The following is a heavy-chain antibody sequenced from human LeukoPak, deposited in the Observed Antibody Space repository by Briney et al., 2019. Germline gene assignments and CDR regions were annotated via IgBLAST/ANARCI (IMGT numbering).Heavy chain of an antibody. J-gene: IGHJ4*02. V-gene: IGHV4-34*01. CDR1: GGSFSGYY. CDR2: INRSGRT. D-gene: IGHD4-23*01. CDR3: ARRSYGGPDF. Sequence: SETLSLTCAVYGGSFSGYYWSWIRQPPGKGLEWIGEINRSGRTNYNPSLKSRVTISVDTSKNHFSLKLSSVTAADTAVYYCARRSYGGPDFWGQGTLVTVSS.